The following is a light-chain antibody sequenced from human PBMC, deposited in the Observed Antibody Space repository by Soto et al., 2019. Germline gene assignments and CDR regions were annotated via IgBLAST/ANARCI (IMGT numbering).Light chain of an antibody. CDR3: CSYASSSTYWV. CDR2: EDS. CDR1: SSDAGSYNF. Sequence: QSALTQPASVSGSPGQSITISSTGTSSDAGSYNFVSWYQQHPGKAPKVMIYEDSKRPSGVSNRFSGSKSGNTASLTISGLQAEDEADYYCCSYASSSTYWVFGGGTQLTVL. J-gene: IGLJ3*02. V-gene: IGLV2-23*01.